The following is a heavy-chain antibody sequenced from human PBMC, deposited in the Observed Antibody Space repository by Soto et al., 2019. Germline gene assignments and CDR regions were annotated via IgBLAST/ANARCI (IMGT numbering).Heavy chain of an antibody. J-gene: IGHJ6*02. Sequence: GGSLRLSCAASGFTFSSYGMHWVRQAPGKGLEWVAVIWYDGSNKYYADSVKGRFTISRDNSKNTLYLQMNSLRAEDTAVYYCARSGVAGDYYGMDVWGQGTTVTVSS. CDR2: IWYDGSNK. CDR3: ARSGVAGDYYGMDV. V-gene: IGHV3-33*01. D-gene: IGHD6-19*01. CDR1: GFTFSSYG.